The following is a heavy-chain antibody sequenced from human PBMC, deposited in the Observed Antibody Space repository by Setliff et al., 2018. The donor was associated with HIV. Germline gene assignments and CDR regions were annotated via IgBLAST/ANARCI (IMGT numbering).Heavy chain of an antibody. Sequence: GSLRLSCATSRFSFSTFWMTWVRQAPGKGLEWIANIKKDGSEERYVDSVKGRFTISRDNTKNSVYLQMNSLRAEDTAMYYCARGHNLDYWGQGTLVTVSS. CDR1: RFSFSTFW. D-gene: IGHD1-1*01. J-gene: IGHJ4*02. CDR3: ARGHNLDY. CDR2: IKKDGSEE. V-gene: IGHV3-7*01.